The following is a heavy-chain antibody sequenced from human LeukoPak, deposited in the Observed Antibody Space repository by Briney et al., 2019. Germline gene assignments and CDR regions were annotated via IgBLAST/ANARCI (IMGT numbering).Heavy chain of an antibody. CDR3: VRDPAFGELLSCFDY. Sequence: GGSLRLSCAASGFTFSSYAMSWVRQAPGKGLVWVSRINSDGSSTSYADSVKGRFTISRDNSKNTLYLQMNSLRAEDTAVYSCVRDPAFGELLSCFDYWGQGTLVTVSS. J-gene: IGHJ4*02. V-gene: IGHV3-74*01. CDR1: GFTFSSYA. D-gene: IGHD3-10*01. CDR2: INSDGSST.